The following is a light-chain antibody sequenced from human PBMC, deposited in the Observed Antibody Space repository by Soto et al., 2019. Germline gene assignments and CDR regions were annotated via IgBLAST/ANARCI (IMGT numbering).Light chain of an antibody. J-gene: IGLJ2*01. CDR1: SSDVGSYNV. V-gene: IGLV2-23*02. CDR2: EVT. CDR3: CSFGSSNGLL. Sequence: QSALTQTASVSGSPGQSINISCSGTSSDVGSYNVVSWYQQHPGKAPKLMIYEVTKRPSGVSDRFSGSKSGNTASLTISGLQVEDEADYYCCSFGSSNGLLFGGGTKLTVL.